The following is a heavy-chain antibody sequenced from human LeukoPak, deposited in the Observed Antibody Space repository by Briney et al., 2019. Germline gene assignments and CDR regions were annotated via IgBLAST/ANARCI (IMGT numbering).Heavy chain of an antibody. CDR3: GRAGGSYLPWFDP. CDR2: IYYSGST. D-gene: IGHD1-26*01. V-gene: IGHV4-59*01. J-gene: IGHJ5*02. Sequence: SETLSLTCTVSGGSISSYHWSWIRQPPGKGLEGLGYIYYSGSTNDNPSLERRVTISVDTAKTQFSLKRSSVTAAHTAVYYCGRAGGSYLPWFDPWGQGTLVTVSS. CDR1: GGSISSYH.